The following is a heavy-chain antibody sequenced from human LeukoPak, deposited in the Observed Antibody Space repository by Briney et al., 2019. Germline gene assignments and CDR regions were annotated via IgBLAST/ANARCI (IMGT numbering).Heavy chain of an antibody. Sequence: QPGGSLRLSCATSGFTFSSYSMNWVRQAPGKGLEWVSYISSSSGTIYYADSVKGRFTISRDNAKNSLSLQMNSLRAEDTAVYYCAREGHCSTTSCALDAIEIWGQGTLVVVSS. V-gene: IGHV3-48*01. J-gene: IGHJ3*02. CDR2: ISSSSGTI. D-gene: IGHD2-2*01. CDR3: AREGHCSTTSCALDAIEI. CDR1: GFTFSSYS.